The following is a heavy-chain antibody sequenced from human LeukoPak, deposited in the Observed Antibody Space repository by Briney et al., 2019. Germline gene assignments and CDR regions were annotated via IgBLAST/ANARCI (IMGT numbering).Heavy chain of an antibody. CDR1: GFTFSSYW. V-gene: IGHV3-21*01. J-gene: IGHJ4*02. Sequence: GSLRLSCAASGFTFSSYWMSWVRQAPGKGLEWVSSISSSSSYIYYADSVKGRFTISRDNAKNSLYLQMNSLRAEDTAVYYCASPENCSGGSCYSGQIDYWGQGTLVTVSS. CDR3: ASPENCSGGSCYSGQIDY. CDR2: ISSSSSYI. D-gene: IGHD2-15*01.